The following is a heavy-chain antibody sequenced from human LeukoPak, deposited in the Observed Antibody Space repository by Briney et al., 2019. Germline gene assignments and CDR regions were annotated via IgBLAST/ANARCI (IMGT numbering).Heavy chain of an antibody. J-gene: IGHJ4*02. D-gene: IGHD5-18*01. CDR3: ARTGETAKRRAPFDY. CDR2: IYPGDSDT. CDR1: GCSFTSYW. V-gene: IGHV5-51*01. Sequence: GESLKISCKGSGCSFTSYWIGWVRQIPGKGLEWMGIIYPGDSDTRYSPSFQGQVTISADKSISTAYLQWSSLKASDTAMYYCARTGETAKRRAPFDYWGQGTLVTVSS.